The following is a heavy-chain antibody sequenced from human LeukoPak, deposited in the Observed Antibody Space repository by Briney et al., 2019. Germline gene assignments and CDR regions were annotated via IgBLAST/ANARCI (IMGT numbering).Heavy chain of an antibody. Sequence: ASVKVSCKASGYTFTSYAMHWVRQAPGQRLEWMGWINAGNGNTKYSQKFQGRVTITRDTSVSTAYMELSSLRSEDTAVYYCARMERSSSWYRNDAFDIWGQGTMVTVSS. CDR2: INAGNGNT. V-gene: IGHV1-3*01. CDR1: GYTFTSYA. J-gene: IGHJ3*02. CDR3: ARMERSSSWYRNDAFDI. D-gene: IGHD6-13*01.